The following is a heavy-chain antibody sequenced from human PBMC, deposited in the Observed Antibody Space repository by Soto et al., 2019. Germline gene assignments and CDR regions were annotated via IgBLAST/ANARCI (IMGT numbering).Heavy chain of an antibody. Sequence: TGGSLRLSCAASGFTFSSYWMSWVRQAPGKGLEWVANIKQDGSEKYYVDSVKGRFTISRDNAKNSLYLQMNSLRAEDTAVYYCARVGSGWYVAFDIWGQGTMVTVSS. J-gene: IGHJ3*02. V-gene: IGHV3-7*01. CDR2: IKQDGSEK. CDR1: GFTFSSYW. D-gene: IGHD6-19*01. CDR3: ARVGSGWYVAFDI.